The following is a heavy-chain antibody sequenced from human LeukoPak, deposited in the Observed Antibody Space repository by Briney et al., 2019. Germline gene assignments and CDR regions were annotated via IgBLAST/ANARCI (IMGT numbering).Heavy chain of an antibody. J-gene: IGHJ3*02. V-gene: IGHV1-18*01. Sequence: ASVKVSCKASGYTFTSYGISWVRQAPGQGLEWTGWISAYNGNTNYAQKLQGRVTMTTDTSTSTAYMELRSLRSDDTAVYYCARGRSSGWLPDAFDIWSQGTMVTVSS. CDR2: ISAYNGNT. CDR3: ARGRSSGWLPDAFDI. CDR1: GYTFTSYG. D-gene: IGHD6-19*01.